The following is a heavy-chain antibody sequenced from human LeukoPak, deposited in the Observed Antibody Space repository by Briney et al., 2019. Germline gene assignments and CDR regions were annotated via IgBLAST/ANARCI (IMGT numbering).Heavy chain of an antibody. CDR2: ISSSSGTI. D-gene: IGHD6-13*01. CDR3: ARDTTSNWYWIN. V-gene: IGHV3-48*02. J-gene: IGHJ4*02. CDR1: GFTFSTYS. Sequence: PGGSLRLSCAASGFTFSTYSMNWVRQAPGRGLEWVSYISSSSGTIYYADSVKGRFTISRDNAKNSLYLQMNRLRDEYTAVYYCARDTTSNWYWINWGQGTLVTVSS.